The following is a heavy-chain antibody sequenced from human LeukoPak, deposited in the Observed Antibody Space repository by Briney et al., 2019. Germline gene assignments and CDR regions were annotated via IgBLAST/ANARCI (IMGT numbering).Heavy chain of an antibody. CDR1: GFTFSSYA. Sequence: GGSLRLSCAASGFTFSSYAMHWVRQAPGKGLEWVAVISYDGSNKYYADSVKGRFTISRDNSKNTLYLQMNSLRAEDTAVYYCAKAGSGYSGYDPVDYWGQGTLVTVSS. CDR2: ISYDGSNK. CDR3: AKAGSGYSGYDPVDY. J-gene: IGHJ4*02. V-gene: IGHV3-30-3*01. D-gene: IGHD5-12*01.